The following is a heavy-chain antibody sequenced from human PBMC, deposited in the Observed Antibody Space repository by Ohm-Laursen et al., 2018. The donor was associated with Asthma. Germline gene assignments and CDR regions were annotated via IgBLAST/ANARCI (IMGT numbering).Heavy chain of an antibody. CDR3: ATSQVVTPTNAFDI. CDR2: ISAYNGNT. Sequence: ASVKVSCKASGYTFTSYGISWVRQAPGQGLEWMGWISAYNGNTNYAQKLQGRVTMTTDTSTSTAYMELRSLRSDDTAVYYCATSQVVTPTNAFDIWGQGTMVTVSS. V-gene: IGHV1-18*04. D-gene: IGHD4-23*01. CDR1: GYTFTSYG. J-gene: IGHJ3*02.